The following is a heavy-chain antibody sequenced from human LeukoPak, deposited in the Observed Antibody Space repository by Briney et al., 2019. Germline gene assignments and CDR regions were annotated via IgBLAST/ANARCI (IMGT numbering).Heavy chain of an antibody. V-gene: IGHV3-53*01. CDR3: ASHFSNRRYCSSTSCPPYGMDV. Sequence: GGSLRLSCAASGFTVSSNYMSWVRQAPGKGLEWVSVIYIGGSTYYADSVKGRFTISRDNSKNTLYLQMNSLRAEDTAVYYCASHFSNRRYCSSTSCPPYGMDVWGQGTTVTVSS. J-gene: IGHJ6*02. CDR2: IYIGGST. CDR1: GFTVSSNY. D-gene: IGHD2-2*01.